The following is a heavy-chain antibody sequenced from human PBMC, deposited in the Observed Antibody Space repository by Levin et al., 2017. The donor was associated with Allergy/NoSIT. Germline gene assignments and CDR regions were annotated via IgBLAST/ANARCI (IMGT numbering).Heavy chain of an antibody. Sequence: PAASVKVSCQASGYTFTNYYIHWVRQAPGQGLEWMGRILPSNGDTNYAQNFRGRVTMTRDTSTNTVYMELSGLKSDDTAVYYCARQNVLFGIQALSYWFDPWGRGTLVTVSS. V-gene: IGHV1-2*06. CDR3: ARQNVLFGIQALSYWFDP. CDR1: GYTFTNYY. CDR2: ILPSNGDT. D-gene: IGHD3-3*01. J-gene: IGHJ5*02.